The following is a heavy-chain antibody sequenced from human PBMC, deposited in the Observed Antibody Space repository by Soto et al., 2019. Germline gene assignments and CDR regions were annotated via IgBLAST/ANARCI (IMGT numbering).Heavy chain of an antibody. J-gene: IGHJ6*02. CDR1: GFTFSLYS. Sequence: EVQLVESGGGLVQPGGSLRLSCAASGFTFSLYSMSWVRQAPGKGLEWVSYISRSSTGIHYADSVKGRFTISRDDATNSIHLQMNRLRDWDRSVYYCARAVTWGLDVWGQGTTV. CDR2: ISRSSTGI. CDR3: ARAVTWGLDV. D-gene: IGHD3-10*01. V-gene: IGHV3-48*02.